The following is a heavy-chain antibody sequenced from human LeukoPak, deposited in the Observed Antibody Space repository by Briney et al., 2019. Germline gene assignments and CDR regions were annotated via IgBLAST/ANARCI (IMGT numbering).Heavy chain of an antibody. CDR2: IYHSGST. D-gene: IGHD3-10*01. J-gene: IGHJ4*02. CDR1: GYSISSGYY. Sequence: SETLSLTCAVSGYSISSGYYWGWIRQPPGKGLEWIGSIYHSGSTYYNPSLKSRVTISVDTSKNQFSLKLSSVTAANTAVYYCARARSGSGSYYNRGYLDYWGQGTLVTVSS. CDR3: ARARSGSGSYYNRGYLDY. V-gene: IGHV4-38-2*01.